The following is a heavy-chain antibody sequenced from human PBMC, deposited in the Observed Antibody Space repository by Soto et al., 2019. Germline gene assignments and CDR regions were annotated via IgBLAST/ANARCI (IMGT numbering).Heavy chain of an antibody. J-gene: IGHJ6*03. V-gene: IGHV4-31*03. CDR1: GGSISSGGYY. Sequence: SETLSLTCTVSGGSISSGGYYWSWIRQHPGKGLEWIGYIYYSGSTYYNPSLKSRVTISVDTSKNQFSLKLSSVTAADTAVYYCARAAYYYYYMDVWGKGTTVTVSS. CDR2: IYYSGST. CDR3: ARAAYYYYYMDV.